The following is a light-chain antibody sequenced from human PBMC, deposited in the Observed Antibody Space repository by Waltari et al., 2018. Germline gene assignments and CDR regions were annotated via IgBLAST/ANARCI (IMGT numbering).Light chain of an antibody. CDR3: LQHHSYPYT. CDR1: EVLNPL. J-gene: IGKJ2*01. V-gene: IGKV1-17*01. Sequence: DFQMTKSPSSLSASVGDRVPFTCRASEVLNPLVAWFHQKPALAPKRLLFAVSTLEPGVPSRFSGTGSGTEFTLTISSLQPGDSATYFCLQHHSYPYTFGQGTKLEI. CDR2: AVS.